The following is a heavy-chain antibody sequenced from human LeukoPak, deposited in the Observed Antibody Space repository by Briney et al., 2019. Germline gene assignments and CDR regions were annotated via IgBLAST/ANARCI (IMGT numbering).Heavy chain of an antibody. CDR1: GFTFSSYA. V-gene: IGHV3-30-3*01. CDR2: ISYDGGNK. D-gene: IGHD3-10*01. CDR3: ARGEDGGYFDY. J-gene: IGHJ4*02. Sequence: GGSLRLSCAASGFTFSSYAMHWVRQAPGKGLEWVAVISYDGGNKYYADSVKGRFTISRDNSKNTLYLQMNSLRAEDTAVYYCARGEDGGYFDYWGQGTLVTVSS.